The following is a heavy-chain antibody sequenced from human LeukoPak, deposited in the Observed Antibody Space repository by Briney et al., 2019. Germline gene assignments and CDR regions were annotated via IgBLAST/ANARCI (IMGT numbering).Heavy chain of an antibody. CDR1: GFTFSSYG. V-gene: IGHV3-30*03. J-gene: IGHJ1*01. Sequence: GGSLRLSCAASGFTFSSYGMHWVRQAPGKGLEWVAVISYDGSNKYYADSVKGRFTISRDNSKNTLYLQMNSLRAEDTAVYYCATPFQHWGQGTLVTVSS. CDR2: ISYDGSNK. CDR3: ATPFQH.